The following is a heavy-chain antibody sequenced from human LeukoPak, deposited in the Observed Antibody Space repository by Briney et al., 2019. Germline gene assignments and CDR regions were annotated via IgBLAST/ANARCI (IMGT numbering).Heavy chain of an antibody. CDR3: ARGFLEWFSLQGYYFDY. CDR2: ISAYNGNT. CDR1: GYTFTSYG. J-gene: IGHJ4*02. V-gene: IGHV1-18*01. Sequence: ASVKVSCKASGYTFTSYGISWVRQAPGQGLEWMGWISAYNGNTNYAQKLQGRVTMTRDTSTSTVYMELSSLRSEDTAVYYCARGFLEWFSLQGYYFDYWGQGTLVTVSS. D-gene: IGHD3-3*01.